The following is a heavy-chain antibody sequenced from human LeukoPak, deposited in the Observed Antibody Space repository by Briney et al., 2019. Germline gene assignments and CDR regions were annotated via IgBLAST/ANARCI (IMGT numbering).Heavy chain of an antibody. CDR3: ASLNSGSYSDY. V-gene: IGHV1-46*01. D-gene: IGHD3-10*01. Sequence: GASVKVSCKASGYTFTSYYMHWVRQAPGQGLEWMGIINPSGGSTSYAQKFQGRVTMTRDTSTSTVYMELSSLSSEDTAVYYCASLNSGSYSDYWGQGTLVTVSS. J-gene: IGHJ4*02. CDR1: GYTFTSYY. CDR2: INPSGGST.